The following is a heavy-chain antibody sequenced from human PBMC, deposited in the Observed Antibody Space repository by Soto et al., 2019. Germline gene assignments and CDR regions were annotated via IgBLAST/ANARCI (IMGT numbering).Heavy chain of an antibody. CDR3: ARTAAAGKYYYGMDV. Sequence: PGETLKIPTREYADMFAAFGMGWVRQIPVKGLEWMGIIYPGDSDTRYSPSFQGQVTISADKSISTAYLQWSSLKASDTAMYYCARTAAAGKYYYGMDVWGQGTTVTVSS. D-gene: IGHD6-13*01. CDR1: ADMFAAFG. J-gene: IGHJ6*02. CDR2: IYPGDSDT. V-gene: IGHV5-51*01.